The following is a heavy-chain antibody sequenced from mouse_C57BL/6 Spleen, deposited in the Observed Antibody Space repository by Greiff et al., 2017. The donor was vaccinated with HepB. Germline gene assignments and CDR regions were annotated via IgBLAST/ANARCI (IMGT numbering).Heavy chain of an antibody. J-gene: IGHJ1*03. CDR3: TRDRGPDWYFDV. CDR1: GFTFSSYA. Sequence: DVKLQESGEGLVKPGGSLKLSCAASGFTFSSYAMSWVRQTPEKRLEWVAYISSGGDYIYYADTVKGRFTISRDNARNTLYLQMSSLKSEDTAMYYCTRDRGPDWYFDVWGTGTTVTVSS. CDR2: ISSGGDYI. V-gene: IGHV5-9-1*02. D-gene: IGHD2-14*01.